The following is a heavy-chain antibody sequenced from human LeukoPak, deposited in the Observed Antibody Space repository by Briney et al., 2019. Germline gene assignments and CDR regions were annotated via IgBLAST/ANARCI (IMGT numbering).Heavy chain of an antibody. D-gene: IGHD3-3*01. Sequence: ASVKVSCKASGYTFSSYGISWVRQASGQGPEWMGWISGYNGNTEYAQKFQGRVTMTTDTSTSTAYMELKSLRSDDTAVYYCARGYDFWSGYYRFDYWGQGTQVTVSS. CDR2: ISGYNGNT. CDR1: GYTFSSYG. CDR3: ARGYDFWSGYYRFDY. J-gene: IGHJ4*02. V-gene: IGHV1-18*01.